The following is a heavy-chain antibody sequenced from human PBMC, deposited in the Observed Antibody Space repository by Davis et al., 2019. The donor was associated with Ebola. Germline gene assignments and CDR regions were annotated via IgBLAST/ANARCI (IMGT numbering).Heavy chain of an antibody. V-gene: IGHV3-48*03. CDR1: GFTFNKYE. CDR3: VPGTWI. CDR2: ISESGSTT. J-gene: IGHJ4*02. Sequence: GESLKISCAASGFTFNKYEMNWVRQAPGKGLEWFSYISESGSTTYYTDSVKGRFTISRDNAKNSLYLQMNTLRVEDTAIYYCVPGTWIRGQGTLVTVSS. D-gene: IGHD5-18*01.